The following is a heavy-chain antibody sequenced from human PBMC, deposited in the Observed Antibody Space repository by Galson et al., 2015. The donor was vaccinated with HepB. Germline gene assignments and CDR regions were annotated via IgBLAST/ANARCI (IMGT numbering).Heavy chain of an antibody. CDR2: IWYDGSNK. Sequence: SLRLSCAASGFTFSSYGMHWVRQAPGKGLEWVAVIWYDGSNKYYADSVKGRFTISRDNSKNTLYLQMNSLRAEDTAVYYCARNSPNYILDYWGQGTLVTVSS. D-gene: IGHD1-7*01. J-gene: IGHJ4*02. CDR1: GFTFSSYG. V-gene: IGHV3-33*01. CDR3: ARNSPNYILDY.